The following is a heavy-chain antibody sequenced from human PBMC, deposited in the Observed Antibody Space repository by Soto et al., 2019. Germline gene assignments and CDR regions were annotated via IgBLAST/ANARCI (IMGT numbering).Heavy chain of an antibody. CDR2: IKSKTDGGTT. J-gene: IGHJ4*02. CDR3: TTASMTTVTTLHY. Sequence: GGSLGLSCAASGFTFSNAWMNWVRQAPGKGLEWVGRIKSKTDGGTTDYAAPVKGRFTISRDDSKNTLYLQMNSLKTEDTAVYYCTTASMTTVTTLHYWGQGTLVTXSS. V-gene: IGHV3-15*07. D-gene: IGHD4-4*01. CDR1: GFTFSNAW.